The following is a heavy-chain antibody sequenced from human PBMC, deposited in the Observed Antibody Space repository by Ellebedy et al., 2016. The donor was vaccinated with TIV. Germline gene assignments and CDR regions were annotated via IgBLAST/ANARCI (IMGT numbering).Heavy chain of an antibody. D-gene: IGHD4-23*01. CDR2: IYYSGST. Sequence: LRLXXTVSGGSISSGDYYWSWIRQPPGKGLEWIGYIYYSGSTYYNPSLKSRVTISVDTSKNQFSLKLSSVTAADTAVYYCARDNGGNSNDNWYFDLWGRGTLVTVSS. CDR1: GGSISSGDYY. CDR3: ARDNGGNSNDNWYFDL. J-gene: IGHJ2*01. V-gene: IGHV4-30-4*01.